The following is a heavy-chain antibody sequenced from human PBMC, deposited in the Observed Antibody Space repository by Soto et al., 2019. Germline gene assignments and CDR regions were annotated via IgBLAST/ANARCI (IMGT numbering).Heavy chain of an antibody. V-gene: IGHV5-51*01. CDR2: IYPGDSDT. D-gene: IGHD6-6*01. CDR1: GYSFTSYW. CDR3: AREPDSSSVDDAFDI. Sequence: GESLKISCKGSGYSFTSYWIGWVRQMPGKGLEWMGIIYPGDSDTRYSPSFQGQVTISADKSISTAYLQWSSLKASDTAMYYCAREPDSSSVDDAFDIWGQGTMVTVSS. J-gene: IGHJ3*02.